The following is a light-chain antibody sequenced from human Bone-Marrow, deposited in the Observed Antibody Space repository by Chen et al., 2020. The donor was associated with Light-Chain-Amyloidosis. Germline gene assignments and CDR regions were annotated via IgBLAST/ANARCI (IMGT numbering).Light chain of an antibody. Sequence: QSALTQPASVSGSPGQSITISCTGTVTDVGSYNLVSWYQQYPGKAPKLLIYEDTKRPSGVSHRFSASKSGITASLTISGSQAEDEAVYYCCSYAGTPWLFGGGTYLTVL. CDR2: EDT. V-gene: IGLV2-23*01. J-gene: IGLJ3*02. CDR1: VTDVGSYNL. CDR3: CSYAGTPWL.